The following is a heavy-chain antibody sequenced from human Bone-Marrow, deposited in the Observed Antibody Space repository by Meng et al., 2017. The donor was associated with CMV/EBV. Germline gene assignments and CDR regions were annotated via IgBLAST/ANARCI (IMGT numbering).Heavy chain of an antibody. CDR2: ISSSSYI. CDR1: GFTFSSYS. Sequence: GESLKISCAASGFTFSSYSMNWVRQAPGKGLEWVSSISSSSYIYYADSVKGRFTISRDNAKNSLYLQMNSLRAEDTAVYYCARGEYSGSFDYWGQGTLVTGSS. V-gene: IGHV3-21*01. D-gene: IGHD1-26*01. CDR3: ARGEYSGSFDY. J-gene: IGHJ4*02.